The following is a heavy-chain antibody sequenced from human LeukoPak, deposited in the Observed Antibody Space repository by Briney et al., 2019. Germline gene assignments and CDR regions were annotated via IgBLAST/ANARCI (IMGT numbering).Heavy chain of an antibody. J-gene: IGHJ4*02. CDR3: ARSLAAAGPDFDY. D-gene: IGHD6-13*01. CDR1: GYTFTGYY. V-gene: IGHV1-2*02. CDR2: INPNSGGT. Sequence: GASVKVSCKASGYTFTGYYMPWVRQAPGQGLEWMGWINPNSGGTNYAQKFQGRVTMTRHTSISTAYMELSRLRSDDTAVYYCARSLAAAGPDFDYWGQGSLVTVSS.